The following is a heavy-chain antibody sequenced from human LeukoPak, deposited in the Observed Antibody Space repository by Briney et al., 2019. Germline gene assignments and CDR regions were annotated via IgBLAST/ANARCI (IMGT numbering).Heavy chain of an antibody. CDR2: ISAYNGNT. CDR1: GYTFTSYG. D-gene: IGHD5-18*01. J-gene: IGHJ6*03. V-gene: IGHV1-18*01. Sequence: ASVKVSCKASGYTFTSYGISWVRQAPGQGLERMGWISAYNGNTNYAQKVQGRVTMTTDTSTSTAYMELRSLRSDDTAVYYCARAQGQSRYGYGAAYYYYMDVWGKGTTVTVSS. CDR3: ARAQGQSRYGYGAAYYYYMDV.